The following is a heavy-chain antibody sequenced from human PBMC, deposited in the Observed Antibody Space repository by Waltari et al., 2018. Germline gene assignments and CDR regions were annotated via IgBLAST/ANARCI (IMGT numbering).Heavy chain of an antibody. CDR3: ARGGPSIFGVLMTKRFDY. Sequence: QVQLVQSGAEVKKPGASVKVSCKASGYTFTDYYMHWVRQAPGQGLEWMGRINPNSGSTNTTQECQGRVTMTRDTSISTAYMGLGRLRSDDTAVYYWARGGPSIFGVLMTKRFDYWGQGTLVTVSS. J-gene: IGHJ4*02. V-gene: IGHV1-2*06. CDR2: INPNSGST. D-gene: IGHD3-3*01. CDR1: GYTFTDYY.